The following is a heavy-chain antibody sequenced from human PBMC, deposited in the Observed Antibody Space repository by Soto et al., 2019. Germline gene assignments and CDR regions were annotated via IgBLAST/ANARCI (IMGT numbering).Heavy chain of an antibody. Sequence: EVQLVESGGGLVKPGGSLRLSCAASGFTFSSYSMNWVRQAPGKGLEWVSSISSSSSYIYYADSVKGRFTISRDNAMNSLYLQMNSLRAEDTAVYYCARGDWYGDYYNYWGQGTLVTVSS. J-gene: IGHJ4*02. D-gene: IGHD4-17*01. CDR2: ISSSSSYI. V-gene: IGHV3-21*01. CDR3: ARGDWYGDYYNY. CDR1: GFTFSSYS.